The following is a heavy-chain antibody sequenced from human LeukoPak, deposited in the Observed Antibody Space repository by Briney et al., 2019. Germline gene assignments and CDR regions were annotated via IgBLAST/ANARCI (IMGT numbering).Heavy chain of an antibody. V-gene: IGHV3-7*03. CDR3: AKDYGDIDY. Sequence: GGSLRLSCAASGFTFSSSDMSWVRQAPGKGLEWVANIKQDGSEKYYVDSVKGRFTISRDNAKNSLYLQMNSLRAEDTAVYYCAKDYGDIDYWGQGTLVTVSS. J-gene: IGHJ4*02. CDR2: IKQDGSEK. D-gene: IGHD4-17*01. CDR1: GFTFSSSD.